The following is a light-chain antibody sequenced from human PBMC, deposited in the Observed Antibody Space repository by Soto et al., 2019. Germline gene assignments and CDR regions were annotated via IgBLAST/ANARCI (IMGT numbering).Light chain of an antibody. V-gene: IGKV3-15*01. J-gene: IGKJ4*01. CDR3: QQYNFWPPLT. CDR2: DAS. CDR1: QSVNSN. Sequence: EIVMTQSPATLSVSPGERATLSCRASQSVNSNLAWYRQKPGQAPRLLISDASTRATGVPARFSGSGSGTEFTLAISGLQCEDSGIYYCQQYNFWPPLTFGGGTKVEIK.